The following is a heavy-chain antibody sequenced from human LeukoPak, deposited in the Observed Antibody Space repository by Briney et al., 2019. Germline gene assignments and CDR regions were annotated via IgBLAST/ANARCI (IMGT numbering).Heavy chain of an antibody. J-gene: IGHJ4*02. D-gene: IGHD3-16*02. CDR2: IYYSGST. CDR1: GGSISSGSYY. Sequence: SETLSLTCTVSGGSISSGSYYWGWIRQPPGKGLEWIGSIYYSGSTYYNSSLKSRVTISVDTSKNQFSLKLSSVTAADTAVYYCARQGHVWGSYRYPGYWGQGTLVTVSS. CDR3: ARQGHVWGSYRYPGY. V-gene: IGHV4-39*01.